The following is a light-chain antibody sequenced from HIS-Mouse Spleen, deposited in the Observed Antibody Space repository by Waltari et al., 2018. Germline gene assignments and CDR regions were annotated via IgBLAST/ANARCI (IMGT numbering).Light chain of an antibody. CDR3: QQRSNWPPYMYT. CDR2: DAS. J-gene: IGKJ2*01. CDR1: QSVSSY. Sequence: EIVLTQSPATLSLSPGESATLPCRASQSVSSYLAWYQQKPGQAPRLLIYDASNRATGIPARFSGSGSGTDFTLTISSLEPEDFAVYYCQQRSNWPPYMYTFGQGTKLEIK. V-gene: IGKV3-11*01.